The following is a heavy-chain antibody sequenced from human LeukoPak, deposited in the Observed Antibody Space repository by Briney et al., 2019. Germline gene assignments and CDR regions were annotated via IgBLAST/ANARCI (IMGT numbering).Heavy chain of an antibody. V-gene: IGHV3-30*02. CDR3: ARDEGTDNWNYVARSDYYFDY. CDR2: IRYDGSNK. D-gene: IGHD1-7*01. J-gene: IGHJ4*02. Sequence: PGGSLRLSCAASGFTFSSYGMHWVRQAPGKGLEWVAFIRYDGSNKYYADSVKGRFTISRDNSKNTLYLQMNSLRAEDTAVYYCARDEGTDNWNYVARSDYYFDYWGQGTLVTVSS. CDR1: GFTFSSYG.